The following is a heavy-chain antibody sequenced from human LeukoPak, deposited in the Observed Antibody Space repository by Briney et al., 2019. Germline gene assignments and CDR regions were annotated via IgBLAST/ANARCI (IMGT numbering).Heavy chain of an antibody. J-gene: IGHJ4*02. CDR3: ARGGNSAYYPFDF. CDR2: IYYRGNT. D-gene: IGHD3-22*01. Sequence: SETLSLTCTVSGASISSGGYCWSWIRQHPGKGLEWIGYIYYRGNTYYNPSLKSRVTMSVDTSKNRFSLKLSSVTAADTAVYFCARGGNSAYYPFDFWGQGTLVTVSS. V-gene: IGHV4-31*03. CDR1: GASISSGGYC.